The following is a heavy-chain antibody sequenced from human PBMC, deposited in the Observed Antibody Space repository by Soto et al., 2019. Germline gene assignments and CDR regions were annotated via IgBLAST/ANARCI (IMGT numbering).Heavy chain of an antibody. D-gene: IGHD2-15*01. CDR2: IYYSGST. J-gene: IGHJ3*02. V-gene: IGHV4-61*01. CDR1: GGSVSSGSYY. Sequence: SETLSLTCTVSGGSVSSGSYYWSWIRQPPGKGLDWIGYIYYSGSTNYNPSLKSRVTISVDTSKNQFSLKLSSVTAADTAVYYCARDQDCSGGSCYGRDDAFDIWGQGTMVTVSS. CDR3: ARDQDCSGGSCYGRDDAFDI.